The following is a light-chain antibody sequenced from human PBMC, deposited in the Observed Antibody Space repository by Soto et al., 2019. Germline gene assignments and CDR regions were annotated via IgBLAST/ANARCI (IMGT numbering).Light chain of an antibody. J-gene: IGLJ1*01. CDR2: DVS. V-gene: IGLV2-11*01. CDR3: CSYAGSFRYV. Sequence: QSALTQPRSVSGSPGQSVTISCTGTSSDVGGYNYVSWYQQHPGKAPKLMIYDVSKRPSGVPDRFSGSKSGNTASLTISGLQAEDEADYNCCSYAGSFRYVFGTGTKLTVL. CDR1: SSDVGGYNY.